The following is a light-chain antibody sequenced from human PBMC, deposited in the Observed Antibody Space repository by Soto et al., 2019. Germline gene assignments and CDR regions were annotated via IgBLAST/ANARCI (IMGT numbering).Light chain of an antibody. CDR3: QQYGNSPRT. J-gene: IGKJ1*01. CDR1: QTLSSSY. Sequence: EIVLTQSPGTLSLSPGERATLSCRASQTLSSSYLAWYQQIPGQAPRLLIYGASSRATGIPVRFSGSGSGTDFTLTIIRLEPEDFAVYYCQQYGNSPRTFGQGTKVEIK. V-gene: IGKV3-20*01. CDR2: GAS.